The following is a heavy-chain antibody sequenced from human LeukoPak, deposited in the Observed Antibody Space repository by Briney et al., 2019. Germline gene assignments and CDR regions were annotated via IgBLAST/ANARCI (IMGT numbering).Heavy chain of an antibody. Sequence: SQTLSVTCGVSRDFVSSNSGAWNWIRQTPSRGLEWLGRAYFRTKWYKEYAVSVQSRITIDADTSKNQFILQLKSVTPDDTAVYYCARDHCTTSSCRNWFAPWGQGTLVTVSS. V-gene: IGHV6-1*01. CDR3: ARDHCTTSSCRNWFAP. J-gene: IGHJ5*01. CDR2: AYFRTKWYK. D-gene: IGHD2-2*01. CDR1: RDFVSSNSGA.